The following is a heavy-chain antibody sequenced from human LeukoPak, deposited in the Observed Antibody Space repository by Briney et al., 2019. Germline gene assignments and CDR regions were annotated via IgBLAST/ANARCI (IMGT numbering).Heavy chain of an antibody. Sequence: SETLSPTCGVYGGSLSGYYCSWIRQPPGKGLGWLGEIHHSGSTNYNPSLKSRVAISGDTSKNQLSLKLTSVTAADTAVYYCVREWDYYGSGNLWGQGTLVTVSS. V-gene: IGHV4-34*01. J-gene: IGHJ5*02. CDR1: GGSLSGYY. D-gene: IGHD3-10*01. CDR2: IHHSGST. CDR3: VREWDYYGSGNL.